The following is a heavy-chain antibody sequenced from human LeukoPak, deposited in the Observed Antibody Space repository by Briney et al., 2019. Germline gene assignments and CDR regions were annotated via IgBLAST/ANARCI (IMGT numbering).Heavy chain of an antibody. D-gene: IGHD2-2*01. V-gene: IGHV1-69*13. CDR2: IIPIFGTA. CDR1: GYTFTGYY. J-gene: IGHJ6*03. Sequence: GASVKVSCKASGYTFTGYYIHWVRQAPGQGLEWMGGIIPIFGTANYAQKFQGRVTITADESTSTAYMELSSLRSEDTAVYYCARGQPAATTPRYYYYYYMDVWGKGTTVTVSS. CDR3: ARGQPAATTPRYYYYYYMDV.